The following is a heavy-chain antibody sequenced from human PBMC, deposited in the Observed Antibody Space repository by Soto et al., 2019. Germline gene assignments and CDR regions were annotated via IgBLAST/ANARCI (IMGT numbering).Heavy chain of an antibody. CDR3: AKEVGYSSSWTGYYYYNGMDV. V-gene: IGHV3-30*18. D-gene: IGHD6-13*01. J-gene: IGHJ6*02. CDR2: ISYDGSNK. CDR1: GFTFSSYG. Sequence: PGGSLRLSCAASGFTFSSYGMHWVRQAPGKGLEWVAVISYDGSNKYYADSVKGRFTISRDNSKNTLYLQMNSLRAEDTAVYYCAKEVGYSSSWTGYYYYNGMDVWGQGTTVTVSS.